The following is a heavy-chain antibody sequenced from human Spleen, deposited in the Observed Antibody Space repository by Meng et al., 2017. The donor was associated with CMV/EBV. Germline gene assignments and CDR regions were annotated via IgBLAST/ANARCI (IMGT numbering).Heavy chain of an antibody. CDR3: ARERTGTYYFDY. D-gene: IGHD1/OR15-1a*01. CDR2: INPNSGGT. J-gene: IGHJ4*01. Sequence: ASVKVSCKASGYTFNSYDINWVRQATGQGLEWMGWINPNSGGTIYAQKFHGRVTVTRDTSITTAYMELNRLRSDDTAVYYCARERTGTYYFDYWGQGTLVTVSS. V-gene: IGHV1-2*02. CDR1: GYTFNSYD.